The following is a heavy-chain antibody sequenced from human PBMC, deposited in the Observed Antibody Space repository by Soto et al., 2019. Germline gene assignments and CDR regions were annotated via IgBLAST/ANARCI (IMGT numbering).Heavy chain of an antibody. CDR1: GGSFSSFF. J-gene: IGHJ4*02. CDR2: VYYSGTT. D-gene: IGHD3-22*01. Sequence: QVQLQESGPGLVKPSETLSLTCTVSGGSFSSFFWSWIRQPPGKGLEWIGYVYYSGTTNYNPSLKGRVSISVDTSKNQFSLKLTSVTAADTAVYYCATYDSGGKFDFWGQGTLVTVSS. CDR3: ATYDSGGKFDF. V-gene: IGHV4-59*01.